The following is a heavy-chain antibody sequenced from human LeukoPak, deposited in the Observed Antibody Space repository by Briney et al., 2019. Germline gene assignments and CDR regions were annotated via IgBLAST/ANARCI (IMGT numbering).Heavy chain of an antibody. V-gene: IGHV3-7*01. CDR2: IKHDGSEK. CDR1: GFTFNSYN. D-gene: IGHD3-3*01. CDR3: ATDRGWRTSGYYLYYFEY. Sequence: PGGSLRLSCAASGFTFNSYNMNWVRQAPGKGLEWVASIKHDGSEKYYVDSVRGRFTISRDNTKNLLYLQMSSLRAEDTAVYYCATDRGWRTSGYYLYYFEYWGQGTLVTFSS. J-gene: IGHJ4*02.